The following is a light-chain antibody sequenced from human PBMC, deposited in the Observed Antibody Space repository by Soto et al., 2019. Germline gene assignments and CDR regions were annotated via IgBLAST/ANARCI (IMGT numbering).Light chain of an antibody. V-gene: IGKV3-20*01. CDR2: HAS. CDR3: QQCGSSPRT. J-gene: IGKJ1*01. CDR1: QSVTSSY. Sequence: EIVLTQSPGTLSLSPGERATLSCRASQSVTSSYLAWYQQKPGQAPRLLMYHASSRATGIPDRFSGSGSETDFTLTISRLEPEDFAVYYWQQCGSSPRTFGQGTKVEIK.